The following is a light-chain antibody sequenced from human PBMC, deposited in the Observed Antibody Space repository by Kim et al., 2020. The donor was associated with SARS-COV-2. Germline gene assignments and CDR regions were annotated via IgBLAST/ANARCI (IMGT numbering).Light chain of an antibody. CDR2: DFT. V-gene: IGLV2-14*03. CDR1: TTDVYSFNS. J-gene: IGLJ1*01. Sequence: GQSISISCTGTTTDVYSFNSVSWYQQRPGQVPQLLIFDFTERPSGVSARFSASRSGTTFSLTISGLHSDDEGDYYCSSYLASWSYVFGTGTKVTVL. CDR3: SSYLASWSYV.